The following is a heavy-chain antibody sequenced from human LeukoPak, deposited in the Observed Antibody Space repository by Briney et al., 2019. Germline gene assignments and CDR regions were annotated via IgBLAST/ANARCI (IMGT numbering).Heavy chain of an antibody. Sequence: GESLRLSCTASGFTFSSYGIHWVRQAPGKGLEWVAFIQSDAGNKHYADSVKGRFTISRDNAKNSLYLQMNSLRAEDTAVYYCASGTGWIFDSWGQGTLVTVSS. CDR1: GFTFSSYG. V-gene: IGHV3-30*02. CDR2: IQSDAGNK. CDR3: ASGTGWIFDS. J-gene: IGHJ4*02. D-gene: IGHD6-19*01.